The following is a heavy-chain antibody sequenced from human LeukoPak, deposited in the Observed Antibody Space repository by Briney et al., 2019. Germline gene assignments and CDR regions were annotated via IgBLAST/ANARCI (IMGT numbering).Heavy chain of an antibody. V-gene: IGHV5-51*01. CDR3: ARHVKEWLADY. CDR1: GYRFSNSW. J-gene: IGHJ4*02. CDR2: IQPGDSDT. Sequence: GESLKISCKGSGYRFSNSWIAWVRQMPGKGLEWMGIIQPGDSDTRYSPSFQGQVTISVDKSISTAYLQWSSLKASDTAMYYCARHVKEWLADYRGQGTLVTVSS. D-gene: IGHD6-19*01.